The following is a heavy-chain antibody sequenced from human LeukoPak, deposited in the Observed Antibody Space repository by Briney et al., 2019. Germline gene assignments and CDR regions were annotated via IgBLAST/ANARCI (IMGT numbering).Heavy chain of an antibody. J-gene: IGHJ4*02. Sequence: GGSLRLSCAASGFTFSSYGTHWVRQAPGKGLEWVAFVRYDENNKYYADSVKGRFTISRDNSTNTLYLQMNSLRAEDTAVYYCAKDPRDHSYGWSWRYFDYWGQGTLVTVSS. CDR1: GFTFSSYG. CDR2: VRYDENNK. D-gene: IGHD5-18*01. V-gene: IGHV3-30*02. CDR3: AKDPRDHSYGWSWRYFDY.